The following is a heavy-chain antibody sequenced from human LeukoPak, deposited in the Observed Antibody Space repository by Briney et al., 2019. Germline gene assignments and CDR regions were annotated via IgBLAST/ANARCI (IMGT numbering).Heavy chain of an antibody. J-gene: IGHJ6*03. D-gene: IGHD1-1*01. V-gene: IGHV5-51*01. CDR2: IYPGDSDT. Sequence: GVSLKISCKGSGYSFTSYWIGWVRQTPGKGLEWMGIIYPGDSDTRYSPSFQGQVTISADKSISTAYLQWSSLKASDTAMYYCARGYREYFYYYYMDVWGKGTTVTVSS. CDR3: ARGYREYFYYYYMDV. CDR1: GYSFTSYW.